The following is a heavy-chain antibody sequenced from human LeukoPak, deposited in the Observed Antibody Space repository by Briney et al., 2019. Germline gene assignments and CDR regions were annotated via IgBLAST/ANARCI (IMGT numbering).Heavy chain of an antibody. CDR1: GYTFTGYY. Sequence: ASVKVSCKASGYTFTGYYMHWVRQAPGQGLEWMGWIDPNSGGTNYAQKFQGRVTMTRDTSISTAYMELSRLRSDDTAVYYCARGGFGDFWSSYYYWGQGTLVTVSS. D-gene: IGHD3-3*01. CDR3: ARGGFGDFWSSYYY. CDR2: IDPNSGGT. J-gene: IGHJ4*02. V-gene: IGHV1-2*02.